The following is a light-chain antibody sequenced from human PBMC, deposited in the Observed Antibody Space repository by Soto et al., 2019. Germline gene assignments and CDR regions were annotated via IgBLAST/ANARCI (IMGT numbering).Light chain of an antibody. V-gene: IGLV1-40*01. J-gene: IGLJ1*01. CDR2: ANT. CDR3: KSYDRSLTLRV. Sequence: QSVLTQPPSVSGAPGQRVTISCTGSSSNIGAGYDVHWYQQLPGTAPKLLIYANTNRPSGVPDRISGSKSGTSASLAITGLQADDEADYYCKSYDRSLTLRVFGTGTKLTVL. CDR1: SSNIGAGYD.